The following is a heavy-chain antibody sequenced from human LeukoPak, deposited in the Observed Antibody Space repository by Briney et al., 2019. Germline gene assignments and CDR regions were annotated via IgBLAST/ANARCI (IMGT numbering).Heavy chain of an antibody. CDR1: GYTFTSYG. Sequence: ASVKVSCKASGYTFTSYGISWVRQAPGQGLEWMGWISAYNGNTNYAQKLQGRVTMTTDTSTSTAYMELRSLRSDDTAVYYCARDRLSCSSTSCYSYYYYYMDVWGKGTTVTVSS. CDR2: ISAYNGNT. D-gene: IGHD2-2*01. CDR3: ARDRLSCSSTSCYSYYYYYMDV. V-gene: IGHV1-18*01. J-gene: IGHJ6*03.